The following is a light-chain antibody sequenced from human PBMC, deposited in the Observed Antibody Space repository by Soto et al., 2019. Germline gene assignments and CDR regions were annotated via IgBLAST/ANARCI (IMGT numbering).Light chain of an antibody. J-gene: IGLJ1*01. CDR2: DVT. Sequence: QSALTQPRSVSGSPGQSVTISCTGTSSDVGGYSYVSWYQQHPGKAPKLMIYDVTKRPSGVPDRFSGSKSGNTASLTISGLQTEDEADYYCCSYAGNYTYVFGTGTKLTVL. CDR3: CSYAGNYTYV. CDR1: SSDVGGYSY. V-gene: IGLV2-11*01.